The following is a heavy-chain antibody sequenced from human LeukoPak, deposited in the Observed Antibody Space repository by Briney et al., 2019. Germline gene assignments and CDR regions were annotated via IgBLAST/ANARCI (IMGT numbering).Heavy chain of an antibody. D-gene: IGHD3-22*01. CDR1: GYTFTGYY. CDR2: INPNSGGT. Sequence: ASVKVSCKASGYTFTGYYMHWVRQAPGQGLEWMGRINPNSGGTNYAQKFQGRVTMTRDTSISTAYMELGRLRSDDTAVYYCARDGRGYYDSSGYYCYFDYWGQGTLVTVSS. V-gene: IGHV1-2*06. CDR3: ARDGRGYYDSSGYYCYFDY. J-gene: IGHJ4*02.